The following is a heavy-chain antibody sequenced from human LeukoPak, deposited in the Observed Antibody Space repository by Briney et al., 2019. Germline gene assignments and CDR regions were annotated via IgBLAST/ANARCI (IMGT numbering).Heavy chain of an antibody. CDR2: SYYSSST. Sequence: SETLSLTCTVSGVSISSSSYYWGWIRQPPGKGLVWFGSSYYSSSTYYNQSLKSRVTIPVDTSKNQLSLKLSSVTAEDTAVYYCARQMVVVVIDAFDIWGQGTMVTVSS. V-gene: IGHV4-39*01. D-gene: IGHD3-22*01. CDR1: GVSISSSSYY. J-gene: IGHJ3*02. CDR3: ARQMVVVVIDAFDI.